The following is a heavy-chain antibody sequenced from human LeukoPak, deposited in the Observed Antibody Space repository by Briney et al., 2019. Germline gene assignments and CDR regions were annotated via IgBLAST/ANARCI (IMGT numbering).Heavy chain of an antibody. CDR3: VSFYEAY. V-gene: IGHV3-74*01. CDR2: INSDGSWT. J-gene: IGHJ4*02. CDR1: GNYW. Sequence: GGSLRLSCAASGNYWMHWVRQAPGKGLVWVSHINSDGSWTSYANSVKGRFTISKDNAKNTVYLQMNNLRAEDTAVYYCVSFYEAYWGRGTLVTVSS. D-gene: IGHD2/OR15-2a*01.